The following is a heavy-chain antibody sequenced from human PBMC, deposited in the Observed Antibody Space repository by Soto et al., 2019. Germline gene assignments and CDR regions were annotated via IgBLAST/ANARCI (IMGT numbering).Heavy chain of an antibody. Sequence: QVQLQESGPGLVKPSGTLSLTCAVSGGSISSSNWWRWVRQPPGKGLEWIGEIYHSGSTNYNPSLKSRVTVSVDKSKNQCSLKLSYVTAADTAVYYCARHYYDSSGYYFDYRGKGTLVTVSS. V-gene: IGHV4-4*02. CDR1: GGSISSSNW. D-gene: IGHD3-22*01. CDR3: ARHYYDSSGYYFDY. CDR2: IYHSGST. J-gene: IGHJ4*02.